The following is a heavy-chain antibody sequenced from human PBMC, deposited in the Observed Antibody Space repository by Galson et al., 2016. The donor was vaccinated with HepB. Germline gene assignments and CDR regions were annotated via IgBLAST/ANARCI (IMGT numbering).Heavy chain of an antibody. J-gene: IGHJ1*01. CDR3: AREPHN. Sequence: SETLSLTCTVSGDPITTYYWSWIRQPPGKGLEWIGYIYNGDTNYSPSLRGRVTISLDTSNNQFFLRLTSVTAAGTAVYYCAREPHNWGQGTLVSVSS. CDR2: IYNGDT. CDR1: GDPITTYY. V-gene: IGHV4-59*01.